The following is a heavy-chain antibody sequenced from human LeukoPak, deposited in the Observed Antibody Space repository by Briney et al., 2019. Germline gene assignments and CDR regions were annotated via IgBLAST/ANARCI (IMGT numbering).Heavy chain of an antibody. V-gene: IGHV3-48*02. D-gene: IGHD2-2*01. Sequence: PGGSLRLSCAASGFTFSSYSMNWVRQAPGKGLEWGSYISSSSSTIYYADSVKGRFTIPRDNAKNSLYLQMNSLRDEDTAVYYCAREGGIVVVPAAMADAFDIWGQGTMVTVSS. CDR3: AREGGIVVVPAAMADAFDI. J-gene: IGHJ3*02. CDR2: ISSSSSTI. CDR1: GFTFSSYS.